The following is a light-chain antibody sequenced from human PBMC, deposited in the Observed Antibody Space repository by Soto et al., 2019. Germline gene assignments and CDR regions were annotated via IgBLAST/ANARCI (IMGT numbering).Light chain of an antibody. CDR3: QQYCSSAWT. CDR2: GAS. CDR1: QSVSSSY. V-gene: IGKV3-20*01. Sequence: EIVLTQSPGTLSLSPGERATLSCRASQSVSSSYLAWYQQKPGQAPRLLIYGASSRASGVPDRFSGSGSGTDFTLTFSRLEPEDFAVYYGQQYCSSAWTFGQGTKVEI. J-gene: IGKJ1*01.